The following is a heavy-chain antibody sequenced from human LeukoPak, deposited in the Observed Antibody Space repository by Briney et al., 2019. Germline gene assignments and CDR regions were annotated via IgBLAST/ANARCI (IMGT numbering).Heavy chain of an antibody. CDR3: ARDDSITISLSWY. D-gene: IGHD3-10*01. Sequence: PGGPLRLSCALSGFTLYRYGTHGLRQAPATGREWGAVILFDGCNKYYANSLKGRFPISRDNSKNTLYLQMNRLSTEDKAVYYCARDDSITISLSWYWGQGTLVTASS. J-gene: IGHJ4*02. V-gene: IGHV3-33*01. CDR2: ILFDGCNK. CDR1: GFTLYRYG.